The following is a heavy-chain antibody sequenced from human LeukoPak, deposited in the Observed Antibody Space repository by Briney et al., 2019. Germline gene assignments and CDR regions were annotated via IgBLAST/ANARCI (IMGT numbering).Heavy chain of an antibody. CDR1: GFTFSSYG. V-gene: IGHV3-23*01. CDR2: ISGSGGST. J-gene: IGHJ6*03. D-gene: IGHD3-22*01. CDR3: AKDGVVVSVDYYYYYYMDV. Sequence: GGSLRLSCTASGFTFSSYGMTWVRQAPGKGLEWVSGISGSGGSTYYAKSVKDRFTISRDNSKNTLYLQMNSLRAEDTAVYYCAKDGVVVSVDYYYYYYMDVWGKGTTVTISS.